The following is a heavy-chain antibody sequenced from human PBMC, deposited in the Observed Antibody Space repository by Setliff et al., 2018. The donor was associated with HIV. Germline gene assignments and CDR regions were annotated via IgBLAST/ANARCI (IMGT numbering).Heavy chain of an antibody. Sequence: SETLSLTCAVSGYSISTAYYWGWIRQPPGKGLEWIGSVYHSGTTYYNPSLKSRVTISVDTSKSQFSLRLSSVTAADTALYYCARRSTVARGVDCFDLWGQGTQVTVSS. CDR3: ARRSTVARGVDCFDL. D-gene: IGHD3-10*01. V-gene: IGHV4-38-2*01. CDR2: VYHSGTT. J-gene: IGHJ4*02. CDR1: GYSISTAYY.